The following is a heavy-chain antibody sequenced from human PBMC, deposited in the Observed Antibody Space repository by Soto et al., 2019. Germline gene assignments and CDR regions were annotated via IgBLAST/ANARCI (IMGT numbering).Heavy chain of an antibody. V-gene: IGHV3-21*01. CDR1: GFTFSSYS. Sequence: EVQLVESGGGLVKPGGSLRLSCAASGFTFSSYSMNWVRQAPGKGLEWVSSISSSSSYIYYADSVKGRFTISRDNAKNSLYLQMNSLRAEDTAVYYCARDVRDYSGYVAYFDYWGQGTLVTVSS. D-gene: IGHD5-12*01. CDR3: ARDVRDYSGYVAYFDY. CDR2: ISSSSSYI. J-gene: IGHJ4*02.